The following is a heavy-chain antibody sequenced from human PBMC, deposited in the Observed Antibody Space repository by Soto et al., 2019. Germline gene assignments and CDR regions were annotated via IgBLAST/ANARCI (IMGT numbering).Heavy chain of an antibody. CDR3: ARSPQYSSGWNGGFDY. V-gene: IGHV4-59*01. D-gene: IGHD6-19*01. J-gene: IGHJ4*02. CDR1: GDFLTTYY. CDR2: IFYGGHT. Sequence: LSLTCDVSGDFLTTYYWNWIRQSPGKGLEWIGYIFYGGHTNYNPSLRGRATISVDTSKNQFSLKLSSVTAADTAVYYCARSPQYSSGWNGGFDYWGQGTLVTVSS.